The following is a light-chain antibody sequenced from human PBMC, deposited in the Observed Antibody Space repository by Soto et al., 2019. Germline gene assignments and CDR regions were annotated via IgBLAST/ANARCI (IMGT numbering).Light chain of an antibody. CDR2: EVT. Sequence: QSVLTQPPSASGSPGQSVTISCTGASSDVGGYNYVSWCQQHPGKAPKLMIYEVTKRPSGVPDRFSGSKSGNTASLTVSGLQAEDEADYYCSSYAGSNNLLFGGGTKLTVL. CDR1: SSDVGGYNY. V-gene: IGLV2-8*01. J-gene: IGLJ3*02. CDR3: SSYAGSNNLL.